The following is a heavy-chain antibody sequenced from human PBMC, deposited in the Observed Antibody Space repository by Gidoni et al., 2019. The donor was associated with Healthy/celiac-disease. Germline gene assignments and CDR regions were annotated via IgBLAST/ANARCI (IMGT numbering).Heavy chain of an antibody. V-gene: IGHV3-9*01. CDR3: AKDIYYDSSGYYNYFDY. CDR1: GFTFDDSA. Sequence: EVQLLESGGGLVQPGSSLRLSCSASGFTFDDSAMHWVRQAPGKGLEWVSGISWNSSSIGDSDSVKGRFTISRDNAKNSLYLQMNSLRAEDTALYYCAKDIYYDSSGYYNYFDYWGQGTLVTVSS. J-gene: IGHJ4*02. CDR2: ISWNSSSI. D-gene: IGHD3-22*01.